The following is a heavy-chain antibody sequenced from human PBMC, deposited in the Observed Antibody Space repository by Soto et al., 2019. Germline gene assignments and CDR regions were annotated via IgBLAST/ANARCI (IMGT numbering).Heavy chain of an antibody. D-gene: IGHD3-10*01. Sequence: GGALRLSCAASGFSFSSYGLHWVRQAPGKGLEWVAVIWYDGSNKYYADSVKGRFTISRDNSKNTLYLLMNSLRAEDTAVYYCARDGSGDRHAFDIWGQGTMVTVSS. CDR3: ARDGSGDRHAFDI. CDR1: GFSFSSYG. V-gene: IGHV3-33*01. J-gene: IGHJ3*02. CDR2: IWYDGSNK.